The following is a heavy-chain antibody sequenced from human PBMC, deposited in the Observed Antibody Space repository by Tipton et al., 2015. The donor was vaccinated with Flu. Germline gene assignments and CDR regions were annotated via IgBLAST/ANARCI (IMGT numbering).Heavy chain of an antibody. V-gene: IGHV1-8*01. D-gene: IGHD4-11*01. CDR1: GYTFTSHN. CDR3: ARRDYSNYVSDPKSCFDP. Sequence: QSGAEVKKPGASVKVSCKASGYTFTSHNINWVRQATGQELEWMGWMNPNSGNTGYAQKFQGRVTMTRDTSIRTAYLELSSLRSEDTAVYYCARRDYSNYVSDPKSCFDPWGQGILVTVSS. CDR2: MNPNSGNT. J-gene: IGHJ5*02.